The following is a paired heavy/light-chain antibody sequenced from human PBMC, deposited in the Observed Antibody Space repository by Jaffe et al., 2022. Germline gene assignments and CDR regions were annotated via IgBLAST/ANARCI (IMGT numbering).Light chain of an antibody. CDR3: QQYGSSPVT. CDR1: QSVSSSY. J-gene: IGKJ1*01. CDR2: GAS. V-gene: IGKV3-20*01. Sequence: EIVLTQSPGTLSLSPGERATLSCRASQSVSSSYLAWYQQKPGQAPRLLIYGASSRATGIPDRFSGSGSGTDFTLTISRLEPEDFAVYYCQQYGSSPVTFGQGTKVEIK.
Heavy chain of an antibody. CDR1: GGSISSYY. CDR2: IYYSGST. Sequence: QVQLQESGPGLVKPSETLSLTCTVSGGSISSYYWSWIRQPPGKGLEWIGYIYYSGSTNYNPSLKSRVTISVDTSKNQFSLKLSSVTAADTAVYYCARVYYDYVWGSLADDYYYMDVWGKGTTVTVSS. D-gene: IGHD3-16*01. J-gene: IGHJ6*03. CDR3: ARVYYDYVWGSLADDYYYMDV. V-gene: IGHV4-59*01.